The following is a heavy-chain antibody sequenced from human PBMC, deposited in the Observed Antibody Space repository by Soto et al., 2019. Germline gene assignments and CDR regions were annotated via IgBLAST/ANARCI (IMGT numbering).Heavy chain of an antibody. J-gene: IGHJ5*02. CDR1: GYTFTTYD. CDR2: MNPNRTNT. Sequence: ASVKVSCKASGYTFTTYDINWVRQAPGQGLEWMGWMNPNRTNTGYAEKFQGRVTMTRDTSISTAYMELSSLRYDDTAVYYCVRGGFLSHDHVIIAPATLGFDPWGQGTLVTVSS. V-gene: IGHV1-8*01. D-gene: IGHD2-2*01. CDR3: VRGGFLSHDHVIIAPATLGFDP.